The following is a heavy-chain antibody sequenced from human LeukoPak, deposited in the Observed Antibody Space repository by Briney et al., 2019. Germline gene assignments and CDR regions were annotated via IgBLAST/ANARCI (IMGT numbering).Heavy chain of an antibody. CDR3: TRANWGFPDDY. Sequence: GGSLRLSGTASGFTFGDYAMSWVRQAPGKGLEGVGFIRSKAYGGTTEYAASVKGRFTISRDDSKSIAYLQMNSLKTEDTAVYYCTRANWGFPDDYWGQGTLVTVSS. J-gene: IGHJ4*02. D-gene: IGHD7-27*01. V-gene: IGHV3-49*04. CDR1: GFTFGDYA. CDR2: IRSKAYGGTT.